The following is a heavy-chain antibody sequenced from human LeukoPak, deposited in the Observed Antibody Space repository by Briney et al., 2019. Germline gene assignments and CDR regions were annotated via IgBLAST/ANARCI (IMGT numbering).Heavy chain of an antibody. CDR2: IGGSGATT. J-gene: IGHJ4*02. Sequence: GGSLRLSCAASGFSFRTYAMTWVRQAPGKGLEWVSSIGGSGATTYNADPLKGRFTISRDNSENTLYLQMNSLRAEDTAVYYCVKESTSSGYYYAPDYWGQGTLVAVSS. V-gene: IGHV3-23*01. CDR1: GFSFRTYA. CDR3: VKESTSSGYYYAPDY. D-gene: IGHD3-22*01.